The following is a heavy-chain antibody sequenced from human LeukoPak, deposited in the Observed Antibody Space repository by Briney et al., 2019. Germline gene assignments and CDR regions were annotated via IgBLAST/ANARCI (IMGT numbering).Heavy chain of an antibody. CDR3: ARDTYCGGDCYHY. Sequence: GGSLRLSCAASGFTFSSYHMNWVRQAPGKGLGWVSYISATSDSIYYADSVKGRFTISRDNTKNSLYLQMNSLRAEDTAVYYCARDTYCGGDCYHYWGQGTLVTVSS. CDR2: ISATSDSI. V-gene: IGHV3-21*01. J-gene: IGHJ4*02. CDR1: GFTFSSYH. D-gene: IGHD2-21*02.